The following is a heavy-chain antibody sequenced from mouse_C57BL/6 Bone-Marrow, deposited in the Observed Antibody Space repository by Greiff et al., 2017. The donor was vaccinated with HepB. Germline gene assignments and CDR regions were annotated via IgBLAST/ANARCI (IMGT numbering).Heavy chain of an antibody. J-gene: IGHJ4*01. D-gene: IGHD2-2*01. CDR2: ISSGSSTI. V-gene: IGHV5-17*01. CDR3: ARRLRRPHYYAMDY. CDR1: GFTFSDYG. Sequence: EVKLMESGGGLVKPGGSLKLSCAASGFTFSDYGMHWVRQAPEKGLEWVAYISSGSSTIYYADKVKGRFTISRDNAKNTLFLQMTSLRAEDTAMYYCARRLRRPHYYAMDYWGQGTSVTVSS.